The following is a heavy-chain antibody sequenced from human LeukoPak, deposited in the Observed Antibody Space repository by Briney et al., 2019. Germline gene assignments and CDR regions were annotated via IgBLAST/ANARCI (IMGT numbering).Heavy chain of an antibody. Sequence: ASVKVSCKACGYTFTTYGISWVRQAPGQGLEWMGWISTYNYNTRYSQRPQGRVTMTTDTSTSTAYMELRSLRSGDTAVYYCARTKLYGSIWNVEYFDLWGRGTLVTVSS. CDR2: ISTYNYNT. V-gene: IGHV1-18*01. D-gene: IGHD1-1*01. J-gene: IGHJ2*01. CDR1: GYTFTTYG. CDR3: ARTKLYGSIWNVEYFDL.